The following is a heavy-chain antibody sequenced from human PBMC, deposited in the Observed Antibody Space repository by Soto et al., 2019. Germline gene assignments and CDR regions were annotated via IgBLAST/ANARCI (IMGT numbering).Heavy chain of an antibody. Sequence: EVQLVESGGGLVKPGGSLRLSCAASGFTFSSYSMNWVRQAPGKGLEWVSSISSSSSYIYYAESVKGRFTISRDNAKNSLYQKPNSLRAEETAVYYCATGEYYYDSSGYYYCWGQGTLVTVSS. CDR1: GFTFSSYS. CDR3: ATGEYYYDSSGYYYC. CDR2: ISSSSSYI. J-gene: IGHJ4*02. V-gene: IGHV3-21*01. D-gene: IGHD3-22*01.